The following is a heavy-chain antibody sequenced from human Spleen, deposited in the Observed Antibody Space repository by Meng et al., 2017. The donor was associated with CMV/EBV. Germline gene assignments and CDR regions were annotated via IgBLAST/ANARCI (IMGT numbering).Heavy chain of an antibody. D-gene: IGHD4-23*01. CDR1: GFFVDTHY. V-gene: IGHV3-53*01. CDR2: MSSGGTT. J-gene: IGHJ4*02. CDR3: AKDYGGWHLDY. Sequence: GGSLRLSCAASGFFVDTHYINWLRQAPGKGLEWVSLMSSGGTTYYADSVRGRFTISRDNSKNTLYLDMNSLRAEDTAIYYCAKDYGGWHLDYWGQGTLVTVSS.